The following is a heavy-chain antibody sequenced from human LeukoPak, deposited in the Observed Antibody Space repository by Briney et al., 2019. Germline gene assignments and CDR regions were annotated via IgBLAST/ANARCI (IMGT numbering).Heavy chain of an antibody. V-gene: IGHV3-30*18. CDR1: GFPFSSYD. Sequence: GGSLRLSCAASGFPFSSYDMHWVRQAPGKGLEWVTVISYDGSNKYYADSVKGRFTISRDSSKNTLYLQMNSLRAEDTALYYCAKDRRIGDRGRGWNDRYFDSWGQGALVTVSS. CDR3: AKDRRIGDRGRGWNDRYFDS. J-gene: IGHJ4*02. D-gene: IGHD1-1*01. CDR2: ISYDGSNK.